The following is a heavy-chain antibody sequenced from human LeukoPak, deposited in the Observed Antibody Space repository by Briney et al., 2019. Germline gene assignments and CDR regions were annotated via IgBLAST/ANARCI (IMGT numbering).Heavy chain of an antibody. D-gene: IGHD3-10*01. CDR1: GFTFSSSW. Sequence: PGGSLRLSCAASGFTFSSSWMAWVRQTPGKGLEWVGNINQAGSDKNYVDSVKGRFTISRDNGKNSLYLQMNSLRAEDTPLYYCARDYYTSGSHWGQGTLVIVSS. V-gene: IGHV3-7*01. CDR2: INQAGSDK. CDR3: ARDYYTSGSH. J-gene: IGHJ4*02.